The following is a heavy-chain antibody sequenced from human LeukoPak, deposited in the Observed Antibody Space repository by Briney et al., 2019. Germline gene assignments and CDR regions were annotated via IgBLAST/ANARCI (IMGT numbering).Heavy chain of an antibody. Sequence: GGSLRLSCAASGFTFSSYAMSWVRQAPGKGPEWVSAISGSGGSTYYADSVKGRFTISRDNSKNTLYLQMNSLRAEDTAVYYCAKVTQLWLLDYYYGMDVWGQGTTVTVSS. CDR2: ISGSGGST. CDR3: AKVTQLWLLDYYYGMDV. V-gene: IGHV3-23*01. D-gene: IGHD5-18*01. J-gene: IGHJ6*02. CDR1: GFTFSSYA.